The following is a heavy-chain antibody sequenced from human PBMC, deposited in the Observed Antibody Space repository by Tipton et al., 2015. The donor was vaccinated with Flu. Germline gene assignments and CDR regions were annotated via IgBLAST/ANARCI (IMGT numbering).Heavy chain of an antibody. CDR1: GFRFSYYG. CDR3: AKIDTSTWALNEYFRH. J-gene: IGHJ1*01. Sequence: SLRLSCAASGFRFSYYGMHWVRQTPGKGLEWVAFISYDGSDRYYADSVKGRFTISRDDSKDTLYLRMNSLRPEDTAVYYCAKIDTSTWALNEYFRHWGQGALVTVSS. D-gene: IGHD2-2*01. CDR2: ISYDGSDR. V-gene: IGHV3-30*18.